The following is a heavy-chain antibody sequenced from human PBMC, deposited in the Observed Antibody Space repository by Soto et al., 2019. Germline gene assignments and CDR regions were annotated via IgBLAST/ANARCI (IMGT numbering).Heavy chain of an antibody. J-gene: IGHJ4*02. CDR1: GFTFSSYS. V-gene: IGHV3-48*02. D-gene: IGHD6-13*01. CDR3: ASRGIAASARPYYFDY. Sequence: EVQLVESGGGLVQPGGSLRLSCEASGFTFSSYSMNWVRQAPGKGLEWVSYISSSSSTIYYADSVKGRFTISRDNAKNSLYLQMNSLRDEDTAVYYCASRGIAASARPYYFDYWGQGTLVTVSS. CDR2: ISSSSSTI.